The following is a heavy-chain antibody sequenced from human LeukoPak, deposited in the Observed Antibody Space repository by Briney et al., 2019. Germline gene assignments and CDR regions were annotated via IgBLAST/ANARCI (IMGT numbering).Heavy chain of an antibody. J-gene: IGHJ4*02. D-gene: IGHD1-14*01. V-gene: IGHV3-7*01. CDR1: GFTFSNSW. CDR3: ASGNHFDY. CDR2: IKQDGSEM. Sequence: GGSLRLFCAASGFTFSNSWMSWVRQAPGMGLEFVANIKQDGSEMYYVDSVKGRFTISRDNAKNSLYLQMNSLRVEDTAVYYCASGNHFDYWGQGTLVTVSS.